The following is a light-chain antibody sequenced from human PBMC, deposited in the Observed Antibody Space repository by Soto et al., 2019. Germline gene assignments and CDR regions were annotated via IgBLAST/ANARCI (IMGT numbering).Light chain of an antibody. CDR3: QQYDNWPPIT. CDR2: GAS. CDR1: QSVSSN. Sequence: EIVMTQSPATLSVSPGERAALSCRASQSVSSNLAWYQQKPGQAPRLLLYGASTRATGIPARFSGSGSGTEFTHTISSLLSEDFAVYYCQQYDNWPPITFGQGTRLEIK. V-gene: IGKV3-15*01. J-gene: IGKJ5*01.